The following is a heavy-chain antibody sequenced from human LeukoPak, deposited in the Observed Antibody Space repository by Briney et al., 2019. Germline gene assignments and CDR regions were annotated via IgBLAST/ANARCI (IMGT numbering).Heavy chain of an antibody. D-gene: IGHD2-21*02. V-gene: IGHV3-15*01. J-gene: IGHJ4*02. CDR2: IKTKTEGVTT. CDR1: GFTFNNAW. CDR3: TTRVVTTNDY. Sequence: GGSLRLSCAASGFTFNNAWMNWVRQAPGKGLEWVGRIKTKTEGVTTDYPAPVKGRFSISRDDSKTTLYLQMNSLKTEDTAVYYCTTRVVTTNDYWGQGTLVTVPS.